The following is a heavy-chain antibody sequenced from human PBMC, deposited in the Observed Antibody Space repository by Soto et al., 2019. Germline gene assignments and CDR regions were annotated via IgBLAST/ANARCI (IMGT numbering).Heavy chain of an antibody. J-gene: IGHJ6*02. CDR2: IYYSGST. CDR1: GGSVSSGSYY. Sequence: WETLSLTCTVSGGSVSSGSYYWSWIRQPPGKGLEWIGYIYYSGSTNYNPSLKSRVTISADTSKNQFSLKLSSVTAADTAVYYCARARAAAGASGYYYGMDVWGQGTTVTVSS. CDR3: ARARAAAGASGYYYGMDV. V-gene: IGHV4-61*01. D-gene: IGHD6-13*01.